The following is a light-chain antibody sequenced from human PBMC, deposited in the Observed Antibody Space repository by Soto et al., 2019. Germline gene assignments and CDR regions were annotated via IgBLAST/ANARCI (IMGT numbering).Light chain of an antibody. V-gene: IGLV2-14*01. J-gene: IGLJ1*01. Sequence: QSVLTQPASASGSHGQSITISCTGTSSDVGGYNYVSWYQQYPGKAPKFMIYDVSNRPSGVSNRFSGSKSGNTASLTISGLQAEDEGDYYCCSYTTSNTRQIVFGTGTKVTVL. CDR2: DVS. CDR3: CSYTTSNTRQIV. CDR1: SSDVGGYNY.